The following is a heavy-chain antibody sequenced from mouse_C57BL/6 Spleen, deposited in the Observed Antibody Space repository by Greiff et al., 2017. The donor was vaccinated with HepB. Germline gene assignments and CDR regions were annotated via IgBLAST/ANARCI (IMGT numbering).Heavy chain of an antibody. D-gene: IGHD2-2*01. CDR1: EYEFPSHD. V-gene: IGHV5-2*01. J-gene: IGHJ1*03. CDR3: ARRGTMVTTDWYFDV. CDR2: LNSDGGST. Sequence: EVQVVESGGGLVQPGESLKLSCESNEYEFPSHDMSWVRKTPEKRLELVAALNSDGGSTYYPDTMERRFIISRDNTKKTLYLKMSSLRSEDTALYYCARRGTMVTTDWYFDVWGTGTTVTVSS.